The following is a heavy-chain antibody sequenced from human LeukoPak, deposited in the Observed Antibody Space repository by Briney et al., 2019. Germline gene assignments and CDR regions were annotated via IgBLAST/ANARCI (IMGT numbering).Heavy chain of an antibody. CDR1: GFTFSSYW. CDR3: ARVLGVLDYDFWSGPFDY. Sequence: GRSLRLSCAASGFTFSSYWMSWVRQAPGKGLEWVANIKQDGSEKYYVDSVKGRFTISRDNAKNSLYLQMNSLRAEDTAVYYCARVLGVLDYDFWSGPFDYWGQGTLVTVSS. J-gene: IGHJ4*02. CDR2: IKQDGSEK. V-gene: IGHV3-7*01. D-gene: IGHD3-3*01.